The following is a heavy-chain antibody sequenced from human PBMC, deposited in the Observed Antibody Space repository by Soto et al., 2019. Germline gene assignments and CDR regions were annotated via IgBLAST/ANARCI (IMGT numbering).Heavy chain of an antibody. CDR2: ISAYNGNT. CDR3: AGDNRRGELGGPFAY. D-gene: IGHD3-16*01. Sequence: QVQLVQSGAEVKKPGASVKVSCKASGYTFTSYGISWVRQAPGQGLEWMGWISAYNGNTNYAQKLRGRATRTTATPTSRAYMEWRGLGFGAAAVFSCAGDNRRGELGGPFAYGGQGPRVTVP. CDR1: GYTFTSYG. V-gene: IGHV1-18*04. J-gene: IGHJ4*02.